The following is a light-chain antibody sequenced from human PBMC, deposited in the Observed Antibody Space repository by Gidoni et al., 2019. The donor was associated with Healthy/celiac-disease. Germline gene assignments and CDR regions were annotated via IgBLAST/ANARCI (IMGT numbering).Light chain of an antibody. V-gene: IGKV2-30*01. CDR2: KVS. J-gene: IGKJ1*01. CDR3: MQGTHWPPWT. Sequence: DVVMTQSQLSLPVPLGQPASTPCRSSQSLVYSDGNPYLNWFQQGPGQSPRRLIYKVSNRDSGVPDRFSGSGSGTDFTLKISRVEAEDVRVYYCMQGTHWPPWTFGQGTKVEIK. CDR1: QSLVYSDGNPY.